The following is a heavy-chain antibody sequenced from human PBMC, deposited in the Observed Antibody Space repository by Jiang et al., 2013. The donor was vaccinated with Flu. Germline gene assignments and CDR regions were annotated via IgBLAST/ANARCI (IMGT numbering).Heavy chain of an antibody. CDR3: ARGWNELDAFDI. J-gene: IGHJ3*02. D-gene: IGHD1-1*01. CDR1: GGSMSPYY. V-gene: IGHV4-59*13. Sequence: GSGLVKPLETLSLSCTVSGGSMSPYYWSWIRQPPGKGLEYIAYIYDSGSTNYNPSLKSRVTISVDTSKNQVSLKMNSVTAADTALYYCARGWNELDAFDIWGQGTTVTVSS. CDR2: IYDSGST.